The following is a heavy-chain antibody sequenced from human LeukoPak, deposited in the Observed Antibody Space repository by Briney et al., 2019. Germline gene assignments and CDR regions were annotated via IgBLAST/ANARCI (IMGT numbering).Heavy chain of an antibody. J-gene: IGHJ4*02. Sequence: GASVKVSCKASGYTFTGYYMHWVRQAPGQGLESMGWINPNSGGTNYAQKFQGRVTMTRDTSISTVYMELSSLRSDDTAVYFCARASLIPVAEKLPFEYWGQGTLVTVSS. D-gene: IGHD6-19*01. CDR2: INPNSGGT. CDR3: ARASLIPVAEKLPFEY. V-gene: IGHV1-2*02. CDR1: GYTFTGYY.